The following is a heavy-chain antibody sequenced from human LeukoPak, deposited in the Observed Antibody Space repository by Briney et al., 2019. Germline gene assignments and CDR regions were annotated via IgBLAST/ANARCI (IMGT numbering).Heavy chain of an antibody. CDR1: GFTFSSYG. D-gene: IGHD3-22*01. CDR3: AKDRSSGYYWGLDY. CDR2: ISYDGSNK. Sequence: GGSLRLSCAASGFTFSSYGMHWVRQAPGKGLEWVAVISYDGSNKYYADSVKGRFTISRDNAKNSLYLQMNSLRAEDTALYYCAKDRSSGYYWGLDYWGQGTLVTVSS. V-gene: IGHV3-30*18. J-gene: IGHJ4*02.